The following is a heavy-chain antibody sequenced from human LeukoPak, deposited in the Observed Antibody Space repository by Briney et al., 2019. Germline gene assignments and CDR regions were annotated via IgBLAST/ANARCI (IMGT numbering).Heavy chain of an antibody. D-gene: IGHD6-13*01. CDR2: FSYDGSNK. Sequence: GGSLRLSCAASGFTFSNSGMHWVRQGPGKGLQWVAVFSYDGSNKYYADSVKGRFTISRDNSKNTLYLQMNSLRAEDTAVYYCAKDLWAAAGTEGYFDLWGRGTLVTVLS. J-gene: IGHJ2*01. CDR1: GFTFSNSG. CDR3: AKDLWAAAGTEGYFDL. V-gene: IGHV3-30*18.